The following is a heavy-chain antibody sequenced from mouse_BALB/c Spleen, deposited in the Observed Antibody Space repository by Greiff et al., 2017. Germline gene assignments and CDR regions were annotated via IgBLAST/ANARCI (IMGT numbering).Heavy chain of an antibody. CDR2: ISSGGGST. V-gene: IGHV5-12-1*01. CDR1: GFAFSSYD. CDR3: ARHRPSGFAY. Sequence: EVKLMESGGGLVKPGGSLKLSCAASGFAFSSYDMSWVRQTPEKRLEWVAYISSGGGSTYYPDTVKGRFTISRDNAKNTLYLQMSSLKSEDTAMYYCARHRPSGFAYWGQGTLVTVSA. J-gene: IGHJ3*01.